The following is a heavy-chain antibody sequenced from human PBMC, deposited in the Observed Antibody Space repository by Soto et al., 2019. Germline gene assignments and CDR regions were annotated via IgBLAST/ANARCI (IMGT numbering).Heavy chain of an antibody. CDR1: GGSISSGDYY. CDR3: ARGRRGYDSKGFDH. Sequence: SETLSLTCTVSGGSISSGDYYWSWVRQPPGKGLEWIGYIYYSGSTYYNPSLKSRVTISVDTSKNQFSLKLSSVTAADTAVYYCARGRRGYDSKGFDHWGQGTLVTVSS. D-gene: IGHD3-22*01. CDR2: IYYSGST. V-gene: IGHV4-30-4*01. J-gene: IGHJ4*02.